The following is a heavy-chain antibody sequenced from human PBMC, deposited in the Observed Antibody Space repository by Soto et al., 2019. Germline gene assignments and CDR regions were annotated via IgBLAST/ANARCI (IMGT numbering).Heavy chain of an antibody. CDR2: ISSSSSYT. J-gene: IGHJ6*04. D-gene: IGHD3-10*01. CDR1: GFTFSDYY. V-gene: IGHV3-11*03. CDR3: ARVLPESSGDYYYGMDV. Sequence: GGSLRLSSAASGFTFSDYYMSWIRQAPGKGLEWVSYISSSSSYTNYADSVKGRFTISRDNAKNSLYLQMNSLRAEDTAVYYCARVLPESSGDYYYGMDVWGKGTTVTVSS.